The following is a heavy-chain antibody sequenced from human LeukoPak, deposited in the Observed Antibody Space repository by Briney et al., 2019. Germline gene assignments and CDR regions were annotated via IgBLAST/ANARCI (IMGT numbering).Heavy chain of an antibody. CDR2: IYYSGST. CDR3: ASGRVGATDY. Sequence: PSETLSLTCTVSGGSISSSSYYWGWIRQPPGKGLEWIGSIYYSGSTYYNPSLKSRVTISVDTSKNQFSLKLSSVTAADTAVYYCASGRVGATDYWGQGTLVTVSS. J-gene: IGHJ4*02. V-gene: IGHV4-39*01. CDR1: GGSISSSSYY. D-gene: IGHD1-26*01.